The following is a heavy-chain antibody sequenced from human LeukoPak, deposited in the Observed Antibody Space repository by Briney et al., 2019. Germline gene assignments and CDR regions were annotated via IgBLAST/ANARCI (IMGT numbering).Heavy chain of an antibody. CDR3: ARHDDYSRAFDI. CDR2: IYSSGST. CDR1: GGSISSYY. V-gene: IGHV4-59*08. D-gene: IGHD4-11*01. J-gene: IGHJ3*02. Sequence: SETLSLTCTVSGGSISSYYWSWVRQPPGKGLEWIGYIYSSGSTDYNPSLKSRVTISVDTSKNQFSLKLSSVTAADTAVYYCARHDDYSRAFDIWGQGTVVTVSS.